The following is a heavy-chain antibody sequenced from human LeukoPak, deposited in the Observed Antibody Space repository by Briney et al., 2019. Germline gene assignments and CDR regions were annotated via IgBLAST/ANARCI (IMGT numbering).Heavy chain of an antibody. J-gene: IGHJ5*02. Sequence: ASVKVSCKASGYTFTGYYMHWVRQAPGQGLEWMGWISAYNGNTNYAQKLQGRVTMTTDTSTSTAYMELRSLRSDDTAVYYCAREWGSYADNWFDPWGQGTLVTVSS. V-gene: IGHV1-18*04. CDR2: ISAYNGNT. D-gene: IGHD3-16*01. CDR1: GYTFTGYY. CDR3: AREWGSYADNWFDP.